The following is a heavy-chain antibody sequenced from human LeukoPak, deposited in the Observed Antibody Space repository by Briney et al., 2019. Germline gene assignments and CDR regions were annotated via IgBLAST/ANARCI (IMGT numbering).Heavy chain of an antibody. Sequence: PSETLSLTCAVYGGSFSGYYWSWIRQPPGKGLEWIGYIYYSGSTNYNPSLKSRVTISVDTSKNQFSLKLSSVTAADTAVYYCARVDFGDCSSTSCYLSGDYYYGMDVWGQGTTVTVSS. D-gene: IGHD2-2*01. CDR3: ARVDFGDCSSTSCYLSGDYYYGMDV. V-gene: IGHV4-59*01. CDR1: GGSFSGYY. CDR2: IYYSGST. J-gene: IGHJ6*02.